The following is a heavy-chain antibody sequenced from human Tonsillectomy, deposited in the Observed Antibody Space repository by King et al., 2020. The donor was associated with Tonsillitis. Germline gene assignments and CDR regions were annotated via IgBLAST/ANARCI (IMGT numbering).Heavy chain of an antibody. D-gene: IGHD6-19*01. Sequence: VQLVESGGGVVQPGRSLRLSCAASGFTFTNYGMHWVRQAPGKGLEWVAVMSYDGSNKYYADSVKGRFTISRDNSKNTLYLQMNSLRAEDTAVYYCARDLARRVYSSGWHSDGMDVWGQGTTVTVSS. CDR2: MSYDGSNK. J-gene: IGHJ6*02. CDR1: GFTFTNYG. CDR3: ARDLARRVYSSGWHSDGMDV. V-gene: IGHV3-33*05.